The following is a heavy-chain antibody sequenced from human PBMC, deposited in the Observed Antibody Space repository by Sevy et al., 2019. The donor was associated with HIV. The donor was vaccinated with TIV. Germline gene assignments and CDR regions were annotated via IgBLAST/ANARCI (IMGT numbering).Heavy chain of an antibody. J-gene: IGHJ4*02. D-gene: IGHD4-17*01. CDR2: ISSSSSTI. V-gene: IGHV3-48*02. Sequence: GGSLRLPCAASGFTFSSYSMNWVRQAPGKGLEWVSYISSSSSTIYYADSVKGRFTISRDNAKNSLYLQMNSPRDEDTAVYYCARGLMTTVTIYYFDYWGQGTLVTVSS. CDR3: ARGLMTTVTIYYFDY. CDR1: GFTFSSYS.